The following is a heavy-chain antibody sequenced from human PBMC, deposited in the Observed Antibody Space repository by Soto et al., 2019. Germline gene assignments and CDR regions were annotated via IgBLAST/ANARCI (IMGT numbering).Heavy chain of an antibody. Sequence: SVKVSCNASGHTFPSYYIHWVRQAPGQGLEWMGMINPSGGSTSYAQKFQGRVTMTRDTSISTAYMELSGLRSEDTAVYYCARGLGYCSSTSCYEFDYWGQGTLVTVSS. CDR1: GHTFPSYY. J-gene: IGHJ4*02. CDR3: ARGLGYCSSTSCYEFDY. CDR2: INPSGGST. V-gene: IGHV1-46*01. D-gene: IGHD2-2*01.